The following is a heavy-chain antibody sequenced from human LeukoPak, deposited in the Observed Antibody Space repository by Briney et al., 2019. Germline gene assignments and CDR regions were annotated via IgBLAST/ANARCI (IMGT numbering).Heavy chain of an antibody. CDR3: ASEYSSSWYVGYFQH. CDR1: GFTFSSYA. Sequence: GGSLRLSCAASGFTFSSYAMSWVRQAPGKGLEWVSAISGSGGSTYYADSVKGRFTISRDNTKNTLYLQMNSLRAEDTAVYYCASEYSSSWYVGYFQHWGQGTLVTVSS. V-gene: IGHV3-23*01. D-gene: IGHD6-13*01. CDR2: ISGSGGST. J-gene: IGHJ1*01.